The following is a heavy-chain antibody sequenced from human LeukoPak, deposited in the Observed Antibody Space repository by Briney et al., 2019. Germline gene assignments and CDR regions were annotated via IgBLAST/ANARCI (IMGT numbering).Heavy chain of an antibody. J-gene: IGHJ4*02. Sequence: PGGSLRLSCAASEFIFSSYAMHWVRQAPGKGLEWVAVIWYDGSNKYYADSVKGRFTISRDNSKNTLYLQMNSLRAEDTAVYCCARGGYYLDFPGYFDYWGQGTLVTVSS. CDR3: ARGGYYLDFPGYFDY. V-gene: IGHV3-33*08. CDR1: EFIFSSYA. D-gene: IGHD1-26*01. CDR2: IWYDGSNK.